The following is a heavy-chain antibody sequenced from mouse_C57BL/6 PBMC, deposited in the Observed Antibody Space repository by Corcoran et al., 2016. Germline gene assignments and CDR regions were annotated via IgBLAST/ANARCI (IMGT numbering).Heavy chain of an antibody. V-gene: IGHV3-6*01. J-gene: IGHJ4*01. Sequence: DVQLQESGPGLVKPSQSLSLTCSVTGYSITSGYYWNWIRQFPGNKLEWMGYISYDGSNNYNPSLKNRISITRDTSKNQFFLKLNSVTTEDTATYYCARRGYDYAMDYWGQGTSVTVSS. CDR3: ARRGYDYAMDY. CDR2: ISYDGSN. D-gene: IGHD2-2*01. CDR1: GYSITSGYY.